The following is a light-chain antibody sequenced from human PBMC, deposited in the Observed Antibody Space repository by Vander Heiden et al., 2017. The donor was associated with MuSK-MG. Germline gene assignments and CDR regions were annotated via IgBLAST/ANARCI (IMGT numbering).Light chain of an antibody. CDR2: QDT. Sequence: SYELAQPPSVSMSPGQTASISCSGDNLGETYVCWYQQKPGQSPVLVIYQDTKRPSGIPERFSGSNSGNTATLTISGTQAMDEAEDDCQAWDSTTHVGCGGVPKLTVL. CDR1: NLGETY. CDR3: QAWDSTTHVG. V-gene: IGLV3-1*01. J-gene: IGLJ2*01.